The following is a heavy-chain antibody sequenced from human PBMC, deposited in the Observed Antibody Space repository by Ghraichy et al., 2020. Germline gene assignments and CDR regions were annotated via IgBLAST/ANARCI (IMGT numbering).Heavy chain of an antibody. CDR1: GFTFSSYA. D-gene: IGHD1-1*01. Sequence: LSLTCAASGFTFSSYAMSWVRQAPGKGLEWVSAISGSGGSTYYADSVKGRFTISRDNSKNTLYLQMNSLRAEDTAVYYCAKVGWKWGKVPNYWGQGTLVTVSS. CDR2: ISGSGGST. V-gene: IGHV3-23*01. CDR3: AKVGWKWGKVPNY. J-gene: IGHJ4*02.